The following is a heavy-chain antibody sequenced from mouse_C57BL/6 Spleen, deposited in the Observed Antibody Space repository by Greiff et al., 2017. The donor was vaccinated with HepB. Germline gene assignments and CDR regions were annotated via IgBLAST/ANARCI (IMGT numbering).Heavy chain of an antibody. CDR1: GYTFTSYW. Sequence: QVQLQQSGAELVKPGASVKMSCKASGYTFTSYWITWVKQRPGQGLEWIGDIYPGSGSTNYNEKFKSKATLTVDTASSTAYMQLSSLTSEDSAVYYCARKVLNCSKDYWGQGTTLTVSS. CDR2: IYPGSGST. D-gene: IGHD1-1*01. CDR3: ARKVLNCSKDY. J-gene: IGHJ2*01. V-gene: IGHV1-55*01.